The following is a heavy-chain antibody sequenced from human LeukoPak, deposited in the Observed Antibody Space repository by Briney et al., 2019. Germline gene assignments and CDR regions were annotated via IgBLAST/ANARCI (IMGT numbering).Heavy chain of an antibody. CDR3: ARGGVGALDY. J-gene: IGHJ4*02. Sequence: ASVKVSCKASGGTFSSYAISWVRQAPGQGLEWMGRINPNSGGTNYAQKFQGRVTMTRDTSISTAYMELSRLRSDDTAVYYCARGGVGALDYWGQGTLVTVSS. V-gene: IGHV1-2*06. D-gene: IGHD1-26*01. CDR1: GGTFSSYA. CDR2: INPNSGGT.